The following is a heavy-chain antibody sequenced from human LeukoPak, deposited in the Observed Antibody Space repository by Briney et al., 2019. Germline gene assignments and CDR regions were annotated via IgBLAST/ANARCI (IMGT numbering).Heavy chain of an antibody. D-gene: IGHD6-19*01. V-gene: IGHV3-7*03. CDR1: GFTFSSYW. Sequence: GGSLRLSCAASGFTFSSYWMSWVRQAPGKGLEWVANIKQDGSESNYVDSVKGRFTISRDNAKNSLYLQMNTLRDEDTAVYYCATGAGCGYWGQGTLVTVSS. J-gene: IGHJ4*02. CDR2: IKQDGSES. CDR3: ATGAGCGY.